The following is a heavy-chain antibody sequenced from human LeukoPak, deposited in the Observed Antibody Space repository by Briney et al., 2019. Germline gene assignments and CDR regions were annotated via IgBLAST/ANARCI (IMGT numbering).Heavy chain of an antibody. CDR2: IYYSGST. D-gene: IGHD6-19*01. V-gene: IGHV4-59*01. CDR3: ARDEDSSSGWFNAFDI. J-gene: IGHJ3*02. Sequence: SETLSLTCTVSGGSISSYYWIWIRQPPGKGLEWIGYIYYSGSTNYNPSLKSRVTISVDTSKNQFSLKLSSVTAADTAVYYCARDEDSSSGWFNAFDIWGQGTMVTVSS. CDR1: GGSISSYY.